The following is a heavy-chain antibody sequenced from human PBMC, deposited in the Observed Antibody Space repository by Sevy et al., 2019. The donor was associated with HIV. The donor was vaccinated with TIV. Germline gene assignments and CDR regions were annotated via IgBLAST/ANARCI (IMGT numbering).Heavy chain of an antibody. V-gene: IGHV4-38-2*02. CDR1: GYSINSGYY. J-gene: IGHJ5*02. Sequence: KQSQTLSLTCAVSGYSINSGYYWGWIRQPPGKGLEWIGSISQSGSTYYNPSLQSRLTISIDTSRNQFSLKLASVTAADTDVYYCTKEAAAGTRNWFDPWGQGTLVTVSS. CDR3: TKEAAAGTRNWFDP. D-gene: IGHD6-13*01. CDR2: ISQSGST.